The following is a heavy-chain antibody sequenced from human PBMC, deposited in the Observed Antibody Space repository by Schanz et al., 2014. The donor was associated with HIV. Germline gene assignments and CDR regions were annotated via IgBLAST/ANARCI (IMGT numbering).Heavy chain of an antibody. CDR1: GYTFTGFG. CDR3: AREPNYSGFDS. D-gene: IGHD5-12*01. CDR2: ISAYNGNT. J-gene: IGHJ5*01. Sequence: QVYLVQSGAEVKKPGASVKVSCKASGYTFTGFGISWVRQAPGQGLEWVGWISAYNGNTNYAQKLQGRVTMTTDTSTSTAYLELSRLRSDDTAVYYCAREPNYSGFDSWGHGTLVTVSS. V-gene: IGHV1-18*01.